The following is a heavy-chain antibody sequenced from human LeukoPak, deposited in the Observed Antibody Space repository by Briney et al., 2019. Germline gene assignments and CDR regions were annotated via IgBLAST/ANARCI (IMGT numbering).Heavy chain of an antibody. CDR2: ISGSSTYI. V-gene: IGHV3-21*01. CDR3: AREMIGRDYGMDV. D-gene: IGHD3-22*01. CDR1: GFTFGSFR. J-gene: IGHJ6*02. Sequence: GGSLTLSCAASGFTFGSFRMKWVRQAPGKGLEWVSSISGSSTYIYYADSVKGRLTIARDNAKNSLYLQMNSLRAADTAVYYCAREMIGRDYGMDVWGQGTTVTVS.